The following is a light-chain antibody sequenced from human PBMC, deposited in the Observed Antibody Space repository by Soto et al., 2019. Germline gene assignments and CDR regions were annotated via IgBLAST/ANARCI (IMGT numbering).Light chain of an antibody. CDR2: GNS. V-gene: IGLV1-40*01. Sequence: QSVLTQPPSVSGAPGQRVTISCTGSSSNIGAGYDVHWYQQLPGTAPKLLIFGNSNRPSGVPDRFSGSKSGTSPSLAITGLQAEDEADYYCQSYDSSLSALVFGTGTKLTVL. CDR1: SSNIGAGYD. J-gene: IGLJ1*01. CDR3: QSYDSSLSALV.